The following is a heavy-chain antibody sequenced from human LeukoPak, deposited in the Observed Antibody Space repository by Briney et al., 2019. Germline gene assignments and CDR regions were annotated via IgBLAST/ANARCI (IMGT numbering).Heavy chain of an antibody. V-gene: IGHV3-21*01. CDR3: VRGDKRDY. CDR1: GFTFSNYN. Sequence: GGSLRLSCVGFGFTFSNYNLNWVRQAPGKGREWVSSISRGGGSTYYAESVKGRLTISRDNAESSVYLQVNSLRVEDTAVYYCVRGDKRDYWGQGTLVTVSS. D-gene: IGHD5-24*01. J-gene: IGHJ4*02. CDR2: ISRGGGST.